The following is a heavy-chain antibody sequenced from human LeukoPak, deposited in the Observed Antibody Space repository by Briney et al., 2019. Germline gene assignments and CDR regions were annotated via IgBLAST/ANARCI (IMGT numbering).Heavy chain of an antibody. D-gene: IGHD2-21*02. CDR2: INHSGST. CDR3: ARGGYCGGDCYENDAFDI. V-gene: IGHV4-39*07. J-gene: IGHJ3*02. CDR1: GDSISRTNFY. Sequence: SETLSLTCAVSGDSISRTNFYWGWIRQPPGKGLEWIGEINHSGSTNYNPSLKSRVTISLDTSKNQFSLKLSSVTAAVTAVYYCARGGYCGGDCYENDAFDIWGQGTMVTVSS.